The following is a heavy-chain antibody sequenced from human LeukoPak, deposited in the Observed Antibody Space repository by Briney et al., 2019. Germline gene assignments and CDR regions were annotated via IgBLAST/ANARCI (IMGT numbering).Heavy chain of an antibody. Sequence: ASVKVSCKVSGYTLTELSMHWVRQAPGKGLEWMGGFGPEDGETIYAQKFQGRVTMTEDTSTDTTYMELSSLRSEDTAVYYCATQLMATSDAFDIWGLGTMVTVSS. J-gene: IGHJ3*02. D-gene: IGHD5-24*01. CDR2: FGPEDGET. V-gene: IGHV1-24*01. CDR1: GYTLTELS. CDR3: ATQLMATSDAFDI.